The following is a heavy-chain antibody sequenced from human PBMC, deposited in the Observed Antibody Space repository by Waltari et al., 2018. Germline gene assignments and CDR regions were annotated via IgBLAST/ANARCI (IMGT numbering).Heavy chain of an antibody. CDR3: ARVLSLFGLFDY. Sequence: EVQLVESGGGLVQPGGSLRLSCAASGFTFSSFWMSWVRQAPGKGRDVVANIKQTGSEKYYVDSVKGRFTISRDNAKNSLYLQMNSLRAEDTAVYYCARVLSLFGLFDYWGQGTLVTVSS. D-gene: IGHD3-16*01. CDR1: GFTFSSFW. J-gene: IGHJ4*02. CDR2: IKQTGSEK. V-gene: IGHV3-7*01.